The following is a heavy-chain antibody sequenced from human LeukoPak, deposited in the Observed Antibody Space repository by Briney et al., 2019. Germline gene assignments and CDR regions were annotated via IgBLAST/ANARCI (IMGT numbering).Heavy chain of an antibody. Sequence: GGSLRLSCAASGFIFSSYSMNWVRQAPGKGLEWVSSISSSSYIYYADSVKGRFTISRDNAKNSLYLQMNSLRAEDTAVYYCARGATSRDGYNWHLDYWGQGTLVTVSS. D-gene: IGHD5-24*01. V-gene: IGHV3-21*01. CDR2: ISSSSYI. CDR3: ARGATSRDGYNWHLDY. CDR1: GFIFSSYS. J-gene: IGHJ4*02.